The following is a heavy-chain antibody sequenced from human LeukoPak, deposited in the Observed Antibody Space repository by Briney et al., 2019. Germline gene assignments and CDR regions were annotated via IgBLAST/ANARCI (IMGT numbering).Heavy chain of an antibody. Sequence: SETLSLTCAVYGGSFSGYYWSWIRQPPGKGLEWIGEINHSGSTNYNPSLKSRVTMSVDTSRNQFSLKLSSVTAADTAVYYCARRSGSTKMYNWFDPWGQGTLVTVSS. CDR1: GGSFSGYY. V-gene: IGHV4-34*01. CDR3: ARRSGSTKMYNWFDP. J-gene: IGHJ5*02. CDR2: INHSGST. D-gene: IGHD3-3*01.